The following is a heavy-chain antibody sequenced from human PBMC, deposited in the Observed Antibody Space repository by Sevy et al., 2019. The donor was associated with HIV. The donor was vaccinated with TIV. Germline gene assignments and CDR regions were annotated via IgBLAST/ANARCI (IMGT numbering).Heavy chain of an antibody. CDR2: FDPEDGET. V-gene: IGHV1-24*01. J-gene: IGHJ4*02. CDR1: GHTLNRLG. Sequence: ASVKVSCKVYGHTLNRLGMHWVRQAPGKGLEWMGSFDPEDGETFQAQKFQGRVTMTDNTSTDKAYMELSSLRSEDTAVYYCAATKDYYENSGSPFDYWGQGTLVTVSS. CDR3: AATKDYYENSGSPFDY. D-gene: IGHD3-22*01.